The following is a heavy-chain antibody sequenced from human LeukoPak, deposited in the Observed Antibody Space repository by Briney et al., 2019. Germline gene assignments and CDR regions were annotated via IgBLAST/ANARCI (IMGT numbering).Heavy chain of an antibody. CDR2: ICGNGATT. D-gene: IGHD3-22*01. J-gene: IGHJ5*02. V-gene: IGHV3-23*01. Sequence: GGSLRLSCVASGFTFSGYAMSWVRQAPGKGLNWVTGICGNGATTYYTDSVKGRFTISRDNPKNTPYVQMDNLRTEDTAVYYCAKRIHYDTSSYASPFDPWGEGTLVTASP. CDR1: GFTFSGYA. CDR3: AKRIHYDTSSYASPFDP.